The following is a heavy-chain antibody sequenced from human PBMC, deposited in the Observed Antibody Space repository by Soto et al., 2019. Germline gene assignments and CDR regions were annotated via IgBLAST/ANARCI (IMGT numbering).Heavy chain of an antibody. D-gene: IGHD3-22*01. CDR3: ARVGEYCYDSSGYYYYFDY. CDR1: GYTFTSYG. Sequence: ASVKVSCKASGYTFTSYGISWVRQAPGQGLEWMGWISAYNGNTNYAQKLQGRVTMTTDTSTSTAYMELRSLRSDDTAVEYCARVGEYCYDSSGYYYYFDYWGQGTLVTVSS. V-gene: IGHV1-18*01. J-gene: IGHJ4*02. CDR2: ISAYNGNT.